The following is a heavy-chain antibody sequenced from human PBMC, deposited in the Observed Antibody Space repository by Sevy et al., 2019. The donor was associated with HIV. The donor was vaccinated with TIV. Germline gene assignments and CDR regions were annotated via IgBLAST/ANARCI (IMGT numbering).Heavy chain of an antibody. Sequence: GGSLRLSCAASGFTFSSYEMNWVRQAPGKGLEWVSYISSSGSTIYYADSVKGRFTISRDNAKYSLYLQMNSLRAEDTAVYYCASLYCSSTSCYGRAFDIWGQGTMVTVSS. J-gene: IGHJ3*02. D-gene: IGHD2-2*01. CDR2: ISSSGSTI. CDR3: ASLYCSSTSCYGRAFDI. CDR1: GFTFSSYE. V-gene: IGHV3-48*03.